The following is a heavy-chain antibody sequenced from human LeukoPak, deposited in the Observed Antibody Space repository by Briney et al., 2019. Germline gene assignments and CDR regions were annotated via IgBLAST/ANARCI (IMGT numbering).Heavy chain of an antibody. CDR2: INPNSAGT. D-gene: IGHD3-22*01. Sequence: GASVKVSCKASGYTFTGYYMHWVRQAPGQGLEWMGWINPNSAGTNYAQKFLGGVTMTRDTSISTAYRVLSRLRSDDTAVYYCARVGYYYDSSGYLLALATHSATNWFDPWGQGTLVTVSS. CDR1: GYTFTGYY. J-gene: IGHJ5*02. V-gene: IGHV1-2*02. CDR3: ARVGYYYDSSGYLLALATHSATNWFDP.